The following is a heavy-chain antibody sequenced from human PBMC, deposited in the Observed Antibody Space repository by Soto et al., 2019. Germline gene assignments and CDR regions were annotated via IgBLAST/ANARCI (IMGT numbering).Heavy chain of an antibody. J-gene: IGHJ3*02. CDR3: AISPRTAQDAFDI. CDR2: IIPILGIA. Sequence: ASVKVSCKASGGTFSSYAISWVRQAPGQGLEWMGRIIPILGIANYAQEFQGRVTITADKSTSTAYMELSSLRSEDMAVYYCAISPRTAQDAFDIWGQGTMVTVSS. CDR1: GGTFSSYA. V-gene: IGHV1-69*04.